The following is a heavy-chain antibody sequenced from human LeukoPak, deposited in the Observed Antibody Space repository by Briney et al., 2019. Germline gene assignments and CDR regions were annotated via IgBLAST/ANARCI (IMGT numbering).Heavy chain of an antibody. CDR1: GYTFTGYY. V-gene: IGHV1-2*02. CDR3: ARDGDYYGSGSYYSYGMDV. J-gene: IGHJ6*02. Sequence: GASVKVSCKASGYTFTGYYMHWVRQAPGQGLEWMGWINPNSGGTNYAQKFQGRVTMTRDTSISTAYMELSRLRSDDTAVYYCARDGDYYGSGSYYSYGMDVWGQGTTVTVSS. D-gene: IGHD3-10*01. CDR2: INPNSGGT.